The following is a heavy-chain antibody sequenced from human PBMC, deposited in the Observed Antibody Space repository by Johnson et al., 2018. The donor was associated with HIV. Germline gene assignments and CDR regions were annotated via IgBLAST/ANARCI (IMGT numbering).Heavy chain of an antibody. V-gene: IGHV3-7*05. D-gene: IGHD3-22*01. Sequence: VHLVESGGNVVQPGRSLRLSCAASGFTFSDYAMHWVRQAPGKGLEWVANINQDGSEKYFVDSVKGRFTISRDNAKNSLYLQMNTLRAEDTAVYYCARLIAVVIDGFDIWGQGTMVTVSA. J-gene: IGHJ3*02. CDR3: ARLIAVVIDGFDI. CDR2: INQDGSEK. CDR1: GFTFSDYA.